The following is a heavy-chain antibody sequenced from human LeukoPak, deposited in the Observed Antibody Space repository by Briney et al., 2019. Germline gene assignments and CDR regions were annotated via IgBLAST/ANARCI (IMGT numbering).Heavy chain of an antibody. J-gene: IGHJ4*02. CDR1: GYTFTSYG. D-gene: IGHD5-18*01. CDR2: ISAYNGNT. V-gene: IGHV1-18*01. CDR3: ARDTSRISKLIQLWLIDY. Sequence: GASVKVSCKASGYTFTSYGISWVRQTPGQGLEWMGWISAYNGNTNYAPKLQGRVTMTTDTSTSTAYMELRSLRSDDTAVYYCARDTSRISKLIQLWLIDYWGQGTLVTVSS.